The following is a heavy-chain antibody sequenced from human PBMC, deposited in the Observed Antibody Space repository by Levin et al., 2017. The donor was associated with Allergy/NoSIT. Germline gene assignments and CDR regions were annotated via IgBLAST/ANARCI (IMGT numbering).Heavy chain of an antibody. V-gene: IGHV1-18*01. CDR3: ARSGPWVPRGYFDP. CDR1: GYTFNSYG. D-gene: IGHD1-1*01. Sequence: PGESLKISCKASGYTFNSYGISWVRQGPGQGLEWMGWISAYNGHSNYAQKLQGRVTMTTDTSTSTAYMEVRSLRSDDTAVYYCARSGPWVPRGYFDPWGQGTLVTVSS. J-gene: IGHJ4*02. CDR2: ISAYNGHS.